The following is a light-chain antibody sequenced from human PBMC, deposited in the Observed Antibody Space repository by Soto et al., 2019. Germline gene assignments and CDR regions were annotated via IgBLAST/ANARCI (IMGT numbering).Light chain of an antibody. CDR3: QSFDSSLSGVV. Sequence: QSVLTQPPSLSGAPGQRVTISGTGSSSNIGAGYDVHWYQQLPGTAHKLLIYGNSNRPSGVPDRFSGSKSGTSASLAITGLQAEDEADYYCQSFDSSLSGVVFGGGTKLTVL. V-gene: IGLV1-40*01. CDR1: SSNIGAGYD. J-gene: IGLJ2*01. CDR2: GNS.